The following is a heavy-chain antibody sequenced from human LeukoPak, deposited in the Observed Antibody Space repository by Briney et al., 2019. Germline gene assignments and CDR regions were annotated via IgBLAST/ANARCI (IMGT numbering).Heavy chain of an antibody. CDR3: ARDLTMVRGARYRPYNWFDA. V-gene: IGHV4-39*06. CDR2: INYRGST. CDR1: GRSISSSSYY. D-gene: IGHD3-10*01. J-gene: IGHJ5*02. Sequence: SETLSLTCTVSGRSISSSSYYWGWIRQPPGKGLEWIGSINYRGSTYYNPSLKIRVTISVDKSKNQFTLNVNSVTAADTAVYYCARDLTMVRGARYRPYNWFDAWGQGTLVTVSP.